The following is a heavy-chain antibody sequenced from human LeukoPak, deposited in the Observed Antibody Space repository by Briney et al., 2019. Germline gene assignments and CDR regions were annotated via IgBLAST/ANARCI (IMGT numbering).Heavy chain of an antibody. D-gene: IGHD6-19*01. CDR3: PTGYSAWSFGY. V-gene: IGHV3-30-3*01. J-gene: IGHJ4*02. CDR1: SVTFNSYA. Sequence: GGSLRFSCAAASVTFNSYAWYWVRQAPGKGLDWVAVISYDGSNKYYADSVKGRFTISRDNSKNTLYLQMTRLTAKDTSMYFWPTGYSAWSFGYWGQGTLVTVSS. CDR2: ISYDGSNK.